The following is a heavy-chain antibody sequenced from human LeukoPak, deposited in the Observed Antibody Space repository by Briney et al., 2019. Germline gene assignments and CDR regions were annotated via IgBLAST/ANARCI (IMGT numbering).Heavy chain of an antibody. CDR3: ARPMLKGGPSGWPLDY. Sequence: ASVKVSCKASGYTFTSYDINWVRQATGQGLEWMGWMNPNSGNTGYAQKFQGRVTMTRDTSTSTVYMELSSLRSEDTAVYYCARPMLKGGPSGWPLDYWGQGTLVTVSS. J-gene: IGHJ4*02. V-gene: IGHV1-8*01. D-gene: IGHD6-19*01. CDR2: MNPNSGNT. CDR1: GYTFTSYD.